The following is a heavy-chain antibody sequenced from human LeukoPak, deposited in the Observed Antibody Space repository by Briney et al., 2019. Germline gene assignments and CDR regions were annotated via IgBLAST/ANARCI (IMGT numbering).Heavy chain of an antibody. CDR3: ARHVSSGWYRYFDY. Sequence: PSETLSLTCTVSGGSIYSSSYYWGWIRQAPGKGLEWIGSISYSGSTYYSPSLKSRVTMSEDTSKNQFSLKLSSVTAADTAVYYCARHVSSGWYRYFDYWGQGTLVTVSS. CDR2: ISYSGST. D-gene: IGHD6-19*01. CDR1: GGSIYSSSYY. V-gene: IGHV4-39*01. J-gene: IGHJ4*02.